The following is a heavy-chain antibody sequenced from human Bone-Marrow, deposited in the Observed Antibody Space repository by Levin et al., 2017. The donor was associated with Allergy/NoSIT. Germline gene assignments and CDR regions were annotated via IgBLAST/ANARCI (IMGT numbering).Heavy chain of an antibody. CDR1: GYTFTSYG. CDR3: ARDNIVVVPAHPGDYDFWSATIRYYYYGMDV. Sequence: GASVKVSCKASGYTFTSYGISWVRQAPGQGLEWMGWISAYNGNTNYAQKLQGRVTMTTDTSTSTAYMELRSLRSDDTAVYYCARDNIVVVPAHPGDYDFWSATIRYYYYGMDVWGQGTTVTVSS. D-gene: IGHD2-2*01. V-gene: IGHV1-18*01. J-gene: IGHJ6*02. CDR2: ISAYNGNT.